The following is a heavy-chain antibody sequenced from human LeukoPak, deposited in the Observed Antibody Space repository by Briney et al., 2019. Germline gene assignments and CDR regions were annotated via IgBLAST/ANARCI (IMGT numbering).Heavy chain of an antibody. CDR3: ARVRGAGYYGSGLDY. Sequence: GGSLRLSCAASGFTFSSYEMNWVRQAPGKGLEWVSYISSSGSTIYYADSVNGRFTISRDNAKNSLYLQMNSLRAEDTAVYYCARVRGAGYYGSGLDYWGQGTLVTVSS. CDR1: GFTFSSYE. D-gene: IGHD3-10*01. V-gene: IGHV3-48*03. CDR2: ISSSGSTI. J-gene: IGHJ4*02.